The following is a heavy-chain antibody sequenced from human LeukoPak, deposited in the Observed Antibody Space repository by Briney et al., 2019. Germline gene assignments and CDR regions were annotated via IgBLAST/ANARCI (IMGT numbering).Heavy chain of an antibody. J-gene: IGHJ5*02. CDR1: GYRFTTYW. CDR3: TRLPGSSGSGWFDP. D-gene: IGHD3-22*01. V-gene: IGHV5-51*01. CDR2: IYPGDSDI. Sequence: GESLKISCEGSGYRFTTYWIGWVRQMPGKGLEWVAMIYPGDSDIRYSPSFQGQVTIYADKSISTAYLQWSSLKASDTAIYYCTRLPGSSGSGWFDPWGQGTPVTVSS.